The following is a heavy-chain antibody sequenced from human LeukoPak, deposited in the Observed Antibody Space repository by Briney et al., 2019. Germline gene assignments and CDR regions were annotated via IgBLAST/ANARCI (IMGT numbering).Heavy chain of an antibody. CDR1: GGSISSYY. D-gene: IGHD4-17*01. CDR2: IYYSGST. J-gene: IGHJ2*01. Sequence: SETLSLTCTVSGGSISSYYWSWIRQPPGKGLEWIGYIYYSGSTNYNPSLKSRVTISVDTSKNQFSLKLSSVTAADTAVYYCARDRGYGDSWDFDLWGRGTLVTGSS. V-gene: IGHV4-59*01. CDR3: ARDRGYGDSWDFDL.